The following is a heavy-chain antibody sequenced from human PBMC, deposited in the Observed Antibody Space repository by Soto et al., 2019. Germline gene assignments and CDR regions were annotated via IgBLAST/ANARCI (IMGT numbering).Heavy chain of an antibody. CDR3: AXDNYXXQRDXYKWGNWDGFGY. Sequence: QVQLVQSGAEVRKPGSSVKVSCKASGGTFSTFPISWVRQAPGQGLEWMGGIIPILETTNYAQKFQGRLTISADESTSTAYMELSSLRSEDTAVYYCAXDNYXXQRDXYKWGNWDGFGYWGQGTLVTVSS. D-gene: IGHD3-16*01. J-gene: IGHJ4*02. CDR2: IIPILETT. CDR1: GGTFSTFP. V-gene: IGHV1-69*11.